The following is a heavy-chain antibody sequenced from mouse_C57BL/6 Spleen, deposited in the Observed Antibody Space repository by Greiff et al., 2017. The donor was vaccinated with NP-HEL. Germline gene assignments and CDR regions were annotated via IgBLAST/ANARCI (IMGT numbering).Heavy chain of an antibody. CDR2: IYPGDGDT. CDR3: AGSDYYGMDY. CDR1: GYAFSSYW. V-gene: IGHV1-80*01. Sequence: QVQLKQSGAELVKPGASVKISCKASGYAFSSYWMNWVKQRPGKGLEWIGQIYPGDGDTNYNGKFKGTATLTADKSSSTAYMQLSSLTSEDAAVYFCAGSDYYGMDYWGKGTSVTVSS. J-gene: IGHJ4*01.